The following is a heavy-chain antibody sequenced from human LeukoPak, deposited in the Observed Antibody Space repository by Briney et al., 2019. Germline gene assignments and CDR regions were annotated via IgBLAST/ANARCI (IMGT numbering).Heavy chain of an antibody. V-gene: IGHV4-61*02. CDR3: AREAPIRYFDWLPHPYSSYYYYYMDV. CDR2: INTSGST. D-gene: IGHD3-9*01. Sequence: PSQTLSLTCSVSGGSISRGSYYWSWIRQPAGKGLEWIGRINTSGSTNYNTYLKSRVTISVDTSKNQFSLKLSSVTAADTAIYYCAREAPIRYFDWLPHPYSSYYYYYMDVWGKGTTVTVSS. J-gene: IGHJ6*03. CDR1: GGSISRGSYY.